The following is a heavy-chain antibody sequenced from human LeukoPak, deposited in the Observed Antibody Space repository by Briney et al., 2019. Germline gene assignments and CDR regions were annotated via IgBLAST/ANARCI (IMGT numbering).Heavy chain of an antibody. D-gene: IGHD5-12*01. V-gene: IGHV1-2*02. CDR3: AAGTPNIVAHDAFDI. CDR1: GYTFTGYY. CDR2: INPNSGGT. Sequence: ASVKVSCKASGYTFTGYYMHWVRQAPGQGLEWMGWINPNSGGTNYAQKFQGRVTMTRDTSISTAYMELSSLRSEDTAVYYCAAGTPNIVAHDAFDIWGQGTMVTVSS. J-gene: IGHJ3*02.